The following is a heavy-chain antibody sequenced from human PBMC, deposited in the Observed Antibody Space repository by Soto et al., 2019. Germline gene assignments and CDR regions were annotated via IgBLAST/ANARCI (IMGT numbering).Heavy chain of an antibody. CDR3: AISPPSGYSYGLDY. V-gene: IGHV3-23*01. CDR2: ISGSGGST. D-gene: IGHD5-18*01. Sequence: EVQLLESGGGLVQPGGSLRLSCAASGFTFSSYAMSWVRQAPGKGLEWVSAISGSGGSTYYADSVKGRFTISRDNSKNTLYLQMNSLTAEDTAVYYCAISPPSGYSYGLDYWGQGTLVTVSS. J-gene: IGHJ4*02. CDR1: GFTFSSYA.